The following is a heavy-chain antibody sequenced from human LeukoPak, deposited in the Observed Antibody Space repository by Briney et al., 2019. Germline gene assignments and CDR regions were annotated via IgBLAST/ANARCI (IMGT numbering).Heavy chain of an antibody. Sequence: GGSLRLSCAASGFTFSSYGMHWVRQAPGKGLEWVAVISYDGSNKYYADSVKGRFTISRDNSKNTLYLQMNSLRAEDTAVYYCAKDSITMHLAYWGQGNLVTVSS. CDR2: ISYDGSNK. D-gene: IGHD3-10*01. CDR3: AKDSITMHLAY. CDR1: GFTFSSYG. V-gene: IGHV3-30*18. J-gene: IGHJ4*02.